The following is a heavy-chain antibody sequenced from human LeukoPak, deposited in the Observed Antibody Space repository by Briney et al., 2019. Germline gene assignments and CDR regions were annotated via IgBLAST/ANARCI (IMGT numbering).Heavy chain of an antibody. CDR3: TTDTWYSAGH. CDR1: GFTFSSYS. V-gene: IGHV3-21*04. D-gene: IGHD2-15*01. CDR2: ISSSSSYR. J-gene: IGHJ4*02. Sequence: GGSLRLSCAASGFTFSSYSMNWVRQAPGKGLEWVSSISSSSSYRYYADSVKGRFTISRDNAKNSLFLQMNSLRAEDTAIYYCTTDTWYSAGHWGQGTLVTVSS.